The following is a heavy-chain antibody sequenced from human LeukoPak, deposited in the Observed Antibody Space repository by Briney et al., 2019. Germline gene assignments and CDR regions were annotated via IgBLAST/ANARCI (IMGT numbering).Heavy chain of an antibody. CDR1: GFTFNRYN. V-gene: IGHV3-21*01. CDR3: ARGADGVTSNSRGWFDP. Sequence: GGSLRLSCAASGFTFNRYNMNWVRRAPGKGLEWVSSISTSSSYIYYADSVRGRFTISRDNAKNSLYLQMNSLRAEDTAVYSCARGADGVTSNSRGWFDPWGQGTLVTVSS. D-gene: IGHD2-8*01. CDR2: ISTSSSYI. J-gene: IGHJ5*02.